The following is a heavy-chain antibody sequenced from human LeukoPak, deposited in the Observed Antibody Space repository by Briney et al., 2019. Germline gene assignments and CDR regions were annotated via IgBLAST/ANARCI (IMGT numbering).Heavy chain of an antibody. CDR1: GFTFSSYD. CDR2: IRGGGGIT. CDR3: AKRLPFYYDY. D-gene: IGHD5-18*01. Sequence: GGSLRLSCAASGFTFSSYDMSWVRQAPGKGLEWVSAIRGGGGITYYPDSEKGRFTVSRDNSKNTLYLQMNSLRAEDTAIYYCAKRLPFYYDYWGQGILVTVSS. V-gene: IGHV3-23*01. J-gene: IGHJ4*02.